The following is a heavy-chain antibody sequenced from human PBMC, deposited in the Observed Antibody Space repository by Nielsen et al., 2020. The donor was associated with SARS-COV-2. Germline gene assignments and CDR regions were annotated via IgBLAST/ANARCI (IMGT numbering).Heavy chain of an antibody. Sequence: SETLSLTCTVSTGINNYYWSWIRQHAGKGLEWIGRIYTSGSTNYNPSFKSRVSMSVDKSKNQFSLKLRSVTAADTAVYYCARSPITIGLIVVAISHLDNWGQGTVVTVSS. D-gene: IGHD3-22*01. J-gene: IGHJ4*02. CDR2: IYTSGST. CDR1: TGINNYY. CDR3: ARSPITIGLIVVAISHLDN. V-gene: IGHV4-4*07.